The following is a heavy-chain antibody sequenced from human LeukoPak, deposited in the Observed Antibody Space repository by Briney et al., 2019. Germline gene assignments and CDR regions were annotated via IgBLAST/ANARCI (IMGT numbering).Heavy chain of an antibody. CDR1: GGPISSYY. J-gene: IGHJ4*02. V-gene: IGHV4-4*07. CDR3: ARGASGSYHYFDY. CDR2: IYTSGST. D-gene: IGHD1-26*01. Sequence: KASETLSLTCTVSGGPISSYYWSWIRQPAGKGLEWIGRIYTSGSTSYNPSLKSRVTMSVDTSTNQFSLKLNSVTAADTAVYYCARGASGSYHYFDYWGQGTLVTVSS.